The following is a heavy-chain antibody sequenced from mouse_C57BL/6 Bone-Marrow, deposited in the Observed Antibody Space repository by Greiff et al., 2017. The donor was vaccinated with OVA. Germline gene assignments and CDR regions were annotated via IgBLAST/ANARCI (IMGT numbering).Heavy chain of an antibody. CDR2: IRLKSDNYAT. V-gene: IGHV6-3*01. CDR1: GFTFSNYW. Sequence: EVKLVESGGGLVQPGGSMKLSCVASGFTFSNYWMNWVRQSPEKGLEWVAQIRLKSDNYATHYAESVKGRFTISRDDSKSSVYLQMNNLRAEDTGIYYCTIYSNNYFDYWGQGTTLTVSS. CDR3: TIYSNNYFDY. D-gene: IGHD2-5*01. J-gene: IGHJ2*01.